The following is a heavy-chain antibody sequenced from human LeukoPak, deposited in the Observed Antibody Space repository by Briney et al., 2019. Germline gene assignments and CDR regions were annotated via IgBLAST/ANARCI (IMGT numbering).Heavy chain of an antibody. CDR1: GFTFNYAW. Sequence: GGSLRLSCAASGFTFNYAWMSWVRQVAGKGLEWVGQTVSEIDGGTTDYAAPVKGRFTISRDDSKSTLYLQMNSLKIEDTAVYYCTTGRTRAFGGVIVPFDYWGQGTLVTVSS. CDR2: TVSEIDGGTT. CDR3: TTGRTRAFGGVIVPFDY. J-gene: IGHJ4*02. V-gene: IGHV3-15*04. D-gene: IGHD3-16*02.